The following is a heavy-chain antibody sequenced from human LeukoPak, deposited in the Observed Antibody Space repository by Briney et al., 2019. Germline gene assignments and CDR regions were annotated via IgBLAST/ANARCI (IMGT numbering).Heavy chain of an antibody. CDR1: GGSISSSSYY. Sequence: SETLSLTCTVSGGSISSSSYYWGWIRQPPGKGLEWIGSIYYSGSTYYNPSLKSRVTISVDTSKNQFSLKLSSVTAADTAVYYCARAGKVAAHHDYRGQGTLVTVSS. CDR3: ARAGKVAAHHDY. CDR2: IYYSGST. J-gene: IGHJ4*02. D-gene: IGHD6-13*01. V-gene: IGHV4-39*07.